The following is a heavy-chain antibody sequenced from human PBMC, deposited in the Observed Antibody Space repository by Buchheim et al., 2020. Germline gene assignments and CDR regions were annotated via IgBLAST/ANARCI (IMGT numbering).Heavy chain of an antibody. Sequence: QVQLQQWGAGLLKPSETLSLTCAVYGGSFSGYYWSWIRQPPGKGLEWIGEINHSGGTNYNPSLKSRVTISVDTSKNQFSLKLSSVTAADTAVYYCARERGYSYGRNYYYYYGMDVWGQGTT. CDR3: ARERGYSYGRNYYYYYGMDV. D-gene: IGHD5-18*01. J-gene: IGHJ6*02. CDR2: INHSGGT. CDR1: GGSFSGYY. V-gene: IGHV4-34*01.